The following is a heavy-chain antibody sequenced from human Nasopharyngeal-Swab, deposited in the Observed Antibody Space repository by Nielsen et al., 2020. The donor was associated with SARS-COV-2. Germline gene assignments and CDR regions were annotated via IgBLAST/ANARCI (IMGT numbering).Heavy chain of an antibody. V-gene: IGHV3-48*02. Sequence: GESLKISCAASGFTFSRVSRTWVRQAPGKGLEWVSYISSSSDLIYYADSVKGRFTISRDNAKNSLYLQMNSLRDEDTAVYYCARDPNDSGSYEGYFDYWGQGSLVTVSS. CDR1: GFTFSRVS. CDR3: ARDPNDSGSYEGYFDY. CDR2: ISSSSDLI. D-gene: IGHD1-26*01. J-gene: IGHJ4*02.